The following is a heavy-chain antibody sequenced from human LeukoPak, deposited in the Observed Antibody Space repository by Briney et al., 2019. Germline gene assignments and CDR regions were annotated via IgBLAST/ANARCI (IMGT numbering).Heavy chain of an antibody. CDR2: IKSYPNGGTT. J-gene: IGHJ4*02. CDR1: GFTLSNAW. CDR3: STGGLYFDY. V-gene: IGHV3-15*07. Sequence: PGGSLRLSCAGTGFTLSNAWMNWVRQAPGKGLEWVGRIKSYPNGGTTDYAAPVKGRFTVSRDDSKNTVYLQMNSLETEDTAVYYCSTGGLYFDYWGQGTLVTVSS.